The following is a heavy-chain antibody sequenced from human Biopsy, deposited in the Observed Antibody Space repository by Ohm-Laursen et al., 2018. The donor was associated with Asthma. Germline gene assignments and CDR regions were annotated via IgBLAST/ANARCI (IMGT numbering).Heavy chain of an antibody. CDR3: ARTYYDFLTGQINDAFAM. J-gene: IGHJ3*02. CDR1: GYTFINYA. CDR2: INAGNGNT. V-gene: IGHV1-3*01. D-gene: IGHD3-9*01. Sequence: GASVKVSCKVSGYTFINYAIHWVRQAPGQRLEWMGWINAGNGNTKYSQKFQGRVTISRDTSASTAYMDLSSLRSEDTAVYYCARTYYDFLTGQINDAFAMWGQGTMVTVSS.